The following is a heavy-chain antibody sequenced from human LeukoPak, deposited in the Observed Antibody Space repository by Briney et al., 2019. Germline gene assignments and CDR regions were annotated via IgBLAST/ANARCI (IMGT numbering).Heavy chain of an antibody. CDR1: GHTFTDYY. CDR2: INPNSGGT. D-gene: IGHD6-19*01. J-gene: IGHJ5*02. V-gene: IGHV1-2*02. CDR3: ARGSTRDSSGWYGPGKWFDP. Sequence: GASVKVSCKASGHTFTDYYMHWVRQAPGQGLEWMGWINPNSGGTNYAQNFQGRVTMTRDTSISTAFLELSSLRSDDTAVYYCARGSTRDSSGWYGPGKWFDPWGQGTLVTVSS.